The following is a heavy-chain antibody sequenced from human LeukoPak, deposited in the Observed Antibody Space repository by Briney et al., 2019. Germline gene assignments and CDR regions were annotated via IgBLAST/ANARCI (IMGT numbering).Heavy chain of an antibody. CDR3: ARVEGYYGSGSHRPNWFDP. V-gene: IGHV4-59*01. Sequence: PSGTLSLTCTVSGGSISSYYWSWIRQPPGKGLEWIGYIYYSGSTNYNPSLKSRVTISVDTSKNQFSLKLSSVTAADTAVYYCARVEGYYGSGSHRPNWFDPWGQGTLVTVSS. CDR2: IYYSGST. CDR1: GGSISSYY. J-gene: IGHJ5*02. D-gene: IGHD3-10*01.